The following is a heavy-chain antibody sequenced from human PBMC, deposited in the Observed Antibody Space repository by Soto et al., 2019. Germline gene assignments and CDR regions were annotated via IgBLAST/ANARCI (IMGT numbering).Heavy chain of an antibody. D-gene: IGHD2-8*01. CDR1: GFTFSSYA. Sequence: EVQLLESGGGLVQPGGSLRLSCAASGFTFSSYAMSWVRQAPGKGLEWVSAISGSGGSTYYADSVKGRFTISRDNSKNTLYLQMNSLRAEDTAVYYCAGRAVYCTNGVCSSHDAFDIWGQGTMVTVSS. CDR2: ISGSGGST. J-gene: IGHJ3*02. V-gene: IGHV3-23*01. CDR3: AGRAVYCTNGVCSSHDAFDI.